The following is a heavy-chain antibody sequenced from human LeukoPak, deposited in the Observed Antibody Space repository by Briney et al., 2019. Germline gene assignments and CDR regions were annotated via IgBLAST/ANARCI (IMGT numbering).Heavy chain of an antibody. CDR2: INHSGST. J-gene: IGHJ4*02. D-gene: IGHD3-3*02. V-gene: IGHV4-34*01. CDR1: GGSFSGYY. CDR3: ARGFLGSTHFGSGYTDY. Sequence: SETLSLTCAVYGGSFSGYYWSWIRQPPGKGLEWIGEINHSGSTNYNPSLKSRVTISVDTSKNQFSLKLSSVTAADTAVYYCARGFLGSTHFGSGYTDYWGQGTLVTVSS.